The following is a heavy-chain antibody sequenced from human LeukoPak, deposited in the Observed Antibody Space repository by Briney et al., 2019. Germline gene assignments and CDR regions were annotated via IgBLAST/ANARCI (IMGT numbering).Heavy chain of an antibody. V-gene: IGHV4-34*01. CDR3: ARSSYYDSSGCLPIKEYYYGMDV. D-gene: IGHD3-22*01. CDR2: INHSGST. Sequence: SETLSLTCAAYGGSFSGYYWSWIRQPPGKGLEWIGEINHSGSTNYNPSLKSRVTISVDTSKNQFSLKLSSVTAADTAVYYCARSSYYDSSGCLPIKEYYYGMDVWGQGTTVTVSS. CDR1: GGSFSGYY. J-gene: IGHJ6*02.